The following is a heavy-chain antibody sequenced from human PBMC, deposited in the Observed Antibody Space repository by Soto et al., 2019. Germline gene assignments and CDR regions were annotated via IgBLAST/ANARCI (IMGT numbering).Heavy chain of an antibody. Sequence: GGSLRLSCAASGFTFSSYAMHWVRQAPGKGLEWVAVISYDGSNKYYADSVKGRFTISRDNSKNTLYLQMNSLRAEDTAVYYCARGGRTTPEGMDVWGQGTTVTVSS. CDR3: ARGGRTTPEGMDV. CDR1: GFTFSSYA. CDR2: ISYDGSNK. J-gene: IGHJ6*02. V-gene: IGHV3-30-3*01. D-gene: IGHD1-1*01.